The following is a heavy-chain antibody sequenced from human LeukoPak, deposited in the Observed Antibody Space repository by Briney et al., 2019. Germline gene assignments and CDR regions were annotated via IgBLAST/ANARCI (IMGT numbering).Heavy chain of an antibody. D-gene: IGHD4-23*01. Sequence: ASVKVSCKASGYTFTSYAMNWVRQAPGQGLEWMGWINTNTGNPTYAQGFTGRFAFSLDTSVSTAYLQISSLKAEDTAVYYCARGPRSVVTGNYYGMDVWGQGTTVTVSS. CDR3: ARGPRSVVTGNYYGMDV. V-gene: IGHV7-4-1*02. CDR1: GYTFTSYA. CDR2: INTNTGNP. J-gene: IGHJ6*02.